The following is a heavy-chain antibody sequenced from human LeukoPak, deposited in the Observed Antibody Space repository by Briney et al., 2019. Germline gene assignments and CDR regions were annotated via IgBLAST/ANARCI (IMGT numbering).Heavy chain of an antibody. J-gene: IGHJ3*02. V-gene: IGHV4-4*02. CDR3: ARRLQPERGRAGEAFDI. CDR1: GGSISSSNW. D-gene: IGHD3-10*01. CDR2: IYYSGST. Sequence: SETLSLTCAVSGGSISSSNWWSWVRQPPGKGLEWIGYIYYSGSTNYNPSLKSRVTISVDTSKNQFSLKLSSVTAADTAVYYCARRLQPERGRAGEAFDIWGQGTMVTVSS.